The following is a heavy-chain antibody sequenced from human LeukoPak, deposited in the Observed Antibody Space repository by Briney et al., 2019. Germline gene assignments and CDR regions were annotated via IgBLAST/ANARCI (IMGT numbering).Heavy chain of an antibody. Sequence: GGSLRLSCAASGFTVSSNYMSWVRQAPGKGLEWASVIYSGGSTYYADSVKGRFTISRDNSKNTLYLQMNSLRAEDTAVYYCARGYYDSFRAFDIWGQGTMVTVSS. CDR3: ARGYYDSFRAFDI. J-gene: IGHJ3*02. CDR2: IYSGGST. V-gene: IGHV3-53*01. D-gene: IGHD3-22*01. CDR1: GFTVSSNY.